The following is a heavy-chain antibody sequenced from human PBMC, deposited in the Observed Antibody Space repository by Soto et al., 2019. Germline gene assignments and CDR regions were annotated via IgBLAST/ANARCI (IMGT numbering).Heavy chain of an antibody. CDR1: GFTLSSYA. Sequence: GGYLRLSCSASGFTLSSYAMSWVLQAPWNWLEWVSAISGSGGSTYYADSVKGRFTISRDNSKNTLYLQMNSLRAEDTAVYYCAKHLRRDGDYVYYYYAMDVWGQGTTVT. CDR3: AKHLRRDGDYVYYYYAMDV. V-gene: IGHV3-23*01. CDR2: ISGSGGST. D-gene: IGHD4-17*01. J-gene: IGHJ6*02.